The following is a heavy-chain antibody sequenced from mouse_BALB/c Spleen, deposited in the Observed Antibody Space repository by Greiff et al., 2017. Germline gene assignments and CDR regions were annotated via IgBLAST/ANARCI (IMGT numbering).Heavy chain of an antibody. CDR2: IWAGGST. CDR3: ARDRGLRAMDY. V-gene: IGHV2-9*02. J-gene: IGHJ4*01. Sequence: VQVVESGPGLVAPSQSLSITCTVSGFSLTSYGVHWVRQPPGKGLEWLGVIWAGGSTNYNSALMSRLSISKDNSKSQVFLKMNSLQTDDTAMYYCARDRGLRAMDYWGQGTSVTVSS. D-gene: IGHD1-1*01. CDR1: GFSLTSYG.